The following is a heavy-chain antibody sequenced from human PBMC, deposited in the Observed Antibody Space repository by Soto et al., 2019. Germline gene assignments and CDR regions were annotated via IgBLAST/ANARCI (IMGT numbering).Heavy chain of an antibody. CDR2: IYDSGST. D-gene: IGHD2-2*01. CDR1: GGSISSYY. J-gene: IGHJ6*01. Sequence: SETLSLTCTVSGGSISSYYWSWIRQPPGKGLECIGYIYDSGSTYYNSSLKSRVTMSVDTSKNQFSLKLSSVTAADTAVYYCDRGEPSWRHSGMEVWGKGTTVTVSS. CDR3: DRGEPSWRHSGMEV. V-gene: IGHV4-59*08.